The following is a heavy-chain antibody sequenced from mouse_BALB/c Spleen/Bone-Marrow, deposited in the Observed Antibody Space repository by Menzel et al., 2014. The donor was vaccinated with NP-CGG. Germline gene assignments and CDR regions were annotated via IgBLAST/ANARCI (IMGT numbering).Heavy chain of an antibody. CDR3: ARRPWFAY. CDR2: INPGTGGT. Sequence: QVQLQHSGAEQVRPGTSVKVSCKAAGYAFTYYLIDWIKQRPGQRPGQGLEWIGVINPGTGGTNYNGKFKGRATLTADNSSSTAYMQLSSLTSVDSAVYFCARRPWFAYWGQGTLVTVSA. J-gene: IGHJ3*01. CDR1: GYAFTYYL. V-gene: IGHV1-54*01.